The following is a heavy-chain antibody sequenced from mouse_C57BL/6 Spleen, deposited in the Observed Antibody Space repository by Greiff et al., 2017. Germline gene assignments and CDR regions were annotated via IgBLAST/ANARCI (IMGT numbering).Heavy chain of an antibody. V-gene: IGHV1-80*01. CDR2: IYPGDGDT. CDR3: ATYYRNLAWFAY. D-gene: IGHD2-5*01. CDR1: GYAFTSYW. J-gene: IGHJ3*01. Sequence: QVQLQQSGAELVKPGASVKISCKASGYAFTSYWMNWVKQRPGQGLEWIGQIYPGDGDTNYNGKFKGKATLTADKSSSTAYMQLSSLTSEDSAVYFCATYYRNLAWFAYWGQGTLVTVSA.